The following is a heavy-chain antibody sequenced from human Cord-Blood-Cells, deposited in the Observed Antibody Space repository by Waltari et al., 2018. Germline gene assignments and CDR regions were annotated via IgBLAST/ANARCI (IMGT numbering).Heavy chain of an antibody. CDR3: ARMSSSWYFDY. Sequence: QVQLQQWGAGLLQPSETLSPTCAAYGGSFSGYYWSWIRQPPGKGLEWIGEINHSGSTNYNPSLKSRVTISVDTSKNQFSLKLSPVTAADTAVYYCARMSSSWYFDYWGQGTLVTVSS. J-gene: IGHJ4*02. CDR1: GGSFSGYY. CDR2: INHSGST. V-gene: IGHV4-34*01. D-gene: IGHD6-13*01.